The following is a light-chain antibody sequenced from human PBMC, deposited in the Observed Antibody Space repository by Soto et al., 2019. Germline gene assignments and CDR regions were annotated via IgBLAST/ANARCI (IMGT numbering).Light chain of an antibody. CDR2: GAS. CDR1: QSVSSN. Sequence: EIVRTQSPATLSVSPGERATLSCRASQSVSSNLAWYRQKPGQAPRLLIYGASTRATGIPARFSGSGSGTEFTLTISSLQSEDFAVYYCQQYNNWPRTFGQGTKVDIK. J-gene: IGKJ1*01. CDR3: QQYNNWPRT. V-gene: IGKV3-15*01.